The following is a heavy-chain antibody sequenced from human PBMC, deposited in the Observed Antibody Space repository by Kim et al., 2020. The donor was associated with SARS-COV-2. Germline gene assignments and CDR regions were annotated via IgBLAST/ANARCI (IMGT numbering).Heavy chain of an antibody. J-gene: IGHJ4*02. D-gene: IGHD1-1*01. Sequence: GSTSYEKTFQGRVTRTRDTSPSTVYMELSSLRSEDTAVYYCARGYRLLDYWGQGTLVTVSS. CDR2: GST. V-gene: IGHV1-46*01. CDR3: ARGYRLLDY.